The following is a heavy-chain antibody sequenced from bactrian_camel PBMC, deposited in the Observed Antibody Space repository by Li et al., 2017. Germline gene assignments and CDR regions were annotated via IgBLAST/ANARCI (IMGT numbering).Heavy chain of an antibody. CDR3: GAGNCFKAETGLTHMTPAA. D-gene: IGHD3*01. CDR1: GFTFSIYD. J-gene: IGHJ6*01. CDR2: INGRGDSP. Sequence: VQLVESGGGLVQPGGSLRLSCAASGFTFSIYDMAWVRQAPGKGLEWVSSINGRGDSPYYADSVKGRFTDSRDNAKNTLLLQMNFLKPEDTAMYYCGAGNCFKAETGLTHMTPAAWGQGTQVTVS. V-gene: IGHV3S40*01.